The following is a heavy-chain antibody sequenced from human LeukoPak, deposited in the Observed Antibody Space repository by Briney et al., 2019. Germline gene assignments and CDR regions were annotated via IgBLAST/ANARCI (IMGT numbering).Heavy chain of an antibody. CDR1: GGSFSSYY. D-gene: IGHD3-10*01. V-gene: IGHV4-59*01. CDR2: IYDSGRT. Sequence: PSETLSLTCAVYGGSFSSYYWSWIRQPPGKGLEWIGYIYDSGRTNYNPSLKSRVTISVDTSKNQFSLKLNSVTAADTAVYYCARDWSGYYGSGRNYYYYYGMDFWGHGTTVIVSS. CDR3: ARDWSGYYGSGRNYYYYYGMDF. J-gene: IGHJ6*02.